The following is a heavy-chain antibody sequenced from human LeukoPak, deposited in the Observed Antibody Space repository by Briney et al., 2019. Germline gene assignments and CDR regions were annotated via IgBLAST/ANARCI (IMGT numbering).Heavy chain of an antibody. CDR2: IHERGST. J-gene: IGHJ4*02. CDR1: GHSFSSDSF. D-gene: IGHD3-10*01. CDR3: ARVGGSVRSRYFDY. Sequence: SETLSLTCGVSGHSFSSDSFWGWIRQPPGQGLEWIGSIHERGSTFYNPSLKSRVTISIDTSKNQFSLNVNSVTAADTAVYYCARVGGSVRSRYFDYWGQGTLVTVSS. V-gene: IGHV4-38-2*01.